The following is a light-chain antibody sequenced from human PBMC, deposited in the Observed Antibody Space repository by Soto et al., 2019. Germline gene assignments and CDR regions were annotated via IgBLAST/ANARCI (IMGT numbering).Light chain of an antibody. CDR1: QSVSSN. J-gene: IGKJ5*01. CDR2: DAS. CDR3: QQYNNWPPVT. V-gene: IGKV3D-15*01. Sequence: ETLMTQSPATLSVSPGERATLSCRASQSVSSNLAWYQQKPGLTPRLLIYDASTRATGIPARFSGSGSGTEFTLTISSLQSEDVAVYYCQQYNNWPPVTFGQGTRLEIK.